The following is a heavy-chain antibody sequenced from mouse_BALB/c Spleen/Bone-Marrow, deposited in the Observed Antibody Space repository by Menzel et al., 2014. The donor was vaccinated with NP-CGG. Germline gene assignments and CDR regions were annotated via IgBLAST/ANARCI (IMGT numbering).Heavy chain of an antibody. V-gene: IGHV1-7*01. CDR3: ARSGGGYDGFAY. D-gene: IGHD2-2*01. Sequence: QVQLQQPGAELAKPGASVKMSCKASGYTFTSYWMHWVKQRPGQGLEWIGYINPSTGYTEYNQKFKDKATLTADKSSSTAHMQLSSLTSEDSAVYYCARSGGGYDGFAYWGQGTLVTVSA. CDR1: GYTFTSYW. J-gene: IGHJ3*01. CDR2: INPSTGYT.